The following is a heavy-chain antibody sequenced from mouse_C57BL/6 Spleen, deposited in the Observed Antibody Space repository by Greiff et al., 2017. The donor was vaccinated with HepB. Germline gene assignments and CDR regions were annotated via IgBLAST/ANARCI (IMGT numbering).Heavy chain of an antibody. J-gene: IGHJ1*03. CDR2: IDPSDSET. CDR3: AWGYDERDWYFDV. D-gene: IGHD2-2*01. Sequence: QVQLKQPGAELVRPGSSVKLSCKASGYTFTSYWMHWVKQRPIQGLEWIGNIDPSDSETHYNQKFKDKATLTVDKSSSTAYMQLSSLTSEDSAVYYCAWGYDERDWYFDVWGTGTTVTVSS. CDR1: GYTFTSYW. V-gene: IGHV1-52*01.